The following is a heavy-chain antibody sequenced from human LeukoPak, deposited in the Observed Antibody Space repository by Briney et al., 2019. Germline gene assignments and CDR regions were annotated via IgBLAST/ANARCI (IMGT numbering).Heavy chain of an antibody. CDR3: AREPTYSSSLDY. V-gene: IGHV3-53*01. CDR1: GFTVSSNY. CDR2: TYSSGTT. Sequence: PGGSLRLSCAASGFTVSSNYMSWVRQAPGKGLEYISVTYSSGTTYYADSVRDRFTISRDNSRNTLYLRMNSLRPEDTAVYYCAREPTYSSSLDYWGQGTLVTVSS. D-gene: IGHD6-6*01. J-gene: IGHJ4*02.